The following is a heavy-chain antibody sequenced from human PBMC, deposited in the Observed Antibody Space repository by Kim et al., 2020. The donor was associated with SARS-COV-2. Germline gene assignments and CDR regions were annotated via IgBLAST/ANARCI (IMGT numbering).Heavy chain of an antibody. CDR3: ARGHPIHPYYDILTGYPDHAHIDY. V-gene: IGHV4-39*01. D-gene: IGHD3-9*01. CDR1: GGSISSSSYY. CDR2: IYYSGST. Sequence: SETLSLTCTVSGGSISSSSYYWGWIRQPPGKGLEWIGSIYYSGSTYYNPSLKSRITISVDTSKNQFSLKLSSVTAADTAVYYCARGHPIHPYYDILTGYPDHAHIDYWGQGTLVTVSS. J-gene: IGHJ4*02.